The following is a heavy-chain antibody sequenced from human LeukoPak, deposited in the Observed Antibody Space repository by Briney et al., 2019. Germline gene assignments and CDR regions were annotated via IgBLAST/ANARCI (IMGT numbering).Heavy chain of an antibody. D-gene: IGHD1-26*01. CDR1: GFTFSTYA. V-gene: IGHV3-23*01. Sequence: GGSLRLSCAASGFTFSTYAMSWVRQAPGKGLEWVSAISGGGGDIYYADSVKGRFTISRDNSKNTLYLQMNSLRAEDTAVYYCARSYVGADRYFGYWGQGTLVTVSS. J-gene: IGHJ4*02. CDR2: ISGGGGDI. CDR3: ARSYVGADRYFGY.